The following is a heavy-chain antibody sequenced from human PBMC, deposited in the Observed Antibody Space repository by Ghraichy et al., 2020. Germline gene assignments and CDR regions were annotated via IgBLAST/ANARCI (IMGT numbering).Heavy chain of an antibody. CDR1: GYTFNTYA. CDR2: ISPHNGDT. Sequence: ASVKVSCKASGYTFNTYAITWVRQAPGHGLEWMGWISPHNGDTNSAEKFQGRLTMTTDTSTSTAYMTLRSLRSDDTALYYCARLIIPTAISFYFFYGLDVWGQGTTVTVSS. J-gene: IGHJ6*02. V-gene: IGHV1-18*01. CDR3: ARLIIPTAISFYFFYGLDV. D-gene: IGHD2-2*01.